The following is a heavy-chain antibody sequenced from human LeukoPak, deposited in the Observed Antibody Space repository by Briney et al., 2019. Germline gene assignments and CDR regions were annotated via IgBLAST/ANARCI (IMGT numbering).Heavy chain of an antibody. CDR3: TTDRGLTMIRGVLVD. CDR2: IKSKGDGETT. CDR1: GFTFTNAW. D-gene: IGHD3-10*01. V-gene: IGHV3-15*01. Sequence: GGSLRLSCAASGFTFTNAWMTWVRQAPGKGLGWVGRIKSKGDGETTDYAEPVKGRFSMSRDDSAATMYLQMYGLEAEDTAVYYCTTDRGLTMIRGVLVDWGQGALVTVSS. J-gene: IGHJ4*02.